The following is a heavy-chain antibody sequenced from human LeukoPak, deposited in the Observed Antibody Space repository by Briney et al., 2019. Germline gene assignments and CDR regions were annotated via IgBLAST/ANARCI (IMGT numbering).Heavy chain of an antibody. J-gene: IGHJ4*02. CDR2: ISSSGSTI. V-gene: IGHV3-11*01. CDR1: GFTFSDYY. D-gene: IGHD4-17*01. CDR3: ARDPVYGDYTYDY. Sequence: GGSLRLSCAASGFTFSDYYMSWIRQAPGKGLEWVSYISSSGSTIYYADSVKGRFTISRDNAKNSLYLQMNSLRVKDTAVYYCARDPVYGDYTYDYWGQGTLVTVSS.